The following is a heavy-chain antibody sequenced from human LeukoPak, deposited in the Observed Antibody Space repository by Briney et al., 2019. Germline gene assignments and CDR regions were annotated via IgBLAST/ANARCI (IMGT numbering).Heavy chain of an antibody. CDR1: GGSIRSYY. V-gene: IGHV4-59*01. D-gene: IGHD1-26*01. J-gene: IGHJ5*02. CDR3: ARGGIVGSRTNWFDP. CDR2: IYYIGST. Sequence: SETLSLTCTVSGGSIRSYYWSWIRQPPGKGLECIGYIYYIGSTNYNPSLKSRVTISLDTSKSQFSLKLTSVTPADTAVYYCARGGIVGSRTNWFDPWGQGTLVTVSS.